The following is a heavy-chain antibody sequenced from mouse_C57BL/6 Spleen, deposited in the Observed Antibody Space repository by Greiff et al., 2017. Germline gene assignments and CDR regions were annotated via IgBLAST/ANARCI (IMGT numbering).Heavy chain of an antibody. CDR2: IRNKANGYTT. CDR1: GFTFTDYY. D-gene: IGHD2-5*01. V-gene: IGHV7-3*01. J-gene: IGHJ3*01. Sequence: EVMLVESGGCLVQPGGSLSLSCAASGFTFTDYYMSWVRQPPGKALEWLGFIRNKANGYTTEYSASVKGRFTISRDNSQSILYLQMNALRAEDSATYYCASSYYSNYFAYWGQGTLVTVSA. CDR3: ASSYYSNYFAY.